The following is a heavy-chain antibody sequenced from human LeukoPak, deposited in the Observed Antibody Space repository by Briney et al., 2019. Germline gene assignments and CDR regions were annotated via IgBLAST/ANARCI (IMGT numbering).Heavy chain of an antibody. CDR3: ARAPSEIGGYYPEYFRH. V-gene: IGHV3-74*01. J-gene: IGHJ1*01. CDR1: GFSFSSYW. D-gene: IGHD3-22*01. Sequence: GGSVRLSCAASGFSFSSYWMHWVRQAPGKGLVWVSRIKSDGKTNYTDSVKGRFTISRDNAKNTVSLQVNSLRAEDTGVYYCARAPSEIGGYYPEYFRHWGQGTLVTVSS. CDR2: IKSDGKT.